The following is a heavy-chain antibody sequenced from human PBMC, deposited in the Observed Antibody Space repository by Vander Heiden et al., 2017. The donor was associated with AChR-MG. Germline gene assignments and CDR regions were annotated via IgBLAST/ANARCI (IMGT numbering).Heavy chain of an antibody. J-gene: IGHJ4*02. CDR1: GGSISSSSYY. CDR3: ARLRPTGASSGLDY. D-gene: IGHD3-22*01. Sequence: QLQLQESGPGLVKPSETLSLTRTVSGGSISSSSYYWGWIRQPPGKGLEWIGSIYYSGSTYYNPSLKSRVTISVDTSKNQFSLKLSSVTAADTAVYYCARLRPTGASSGLDYWGQGTLVTVSS. CDR2: IYYSGST. V-gene: IGHV4-39*01.